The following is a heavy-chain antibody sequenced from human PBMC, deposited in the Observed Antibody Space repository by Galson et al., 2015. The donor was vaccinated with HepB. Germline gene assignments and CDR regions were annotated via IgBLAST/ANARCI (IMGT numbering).Heavy chain of an antibody. V-gene: IGHV1-24*01. CDR2: FDPEDGET. D-gene: IGHD2-21*02. J-gene: IGHJ4*02. Sequence: SVKVSCKVSGYTLTELSMHWVRQAPGKGLEWMGGFDPEDGETIYAQKFQGRVTMTEDTSTDTAYMELSSLRSEDTAVYYCATYPHCGGDCYMDYWGQGTLVTVSS. CDR1: GYTLTELS. CDR3: ATYPHCGGDCYMDY.